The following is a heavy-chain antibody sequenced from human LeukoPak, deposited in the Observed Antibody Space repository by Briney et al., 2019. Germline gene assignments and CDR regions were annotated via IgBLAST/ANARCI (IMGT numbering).Heavy chain of an antibody. CDR1: GFTFSNSA. CDR2: ISGSGSDI. V-gene: IGHV3-23*01. J-gene: IGHJ4*02. CDR3: VSFYETY. Sequence: GGSLRLSCAASGFTFSNSAMSWVRQAPGKGLEWVSAISGSGSDIYYADSVRGRFTISRDNSKNTLYLQMNNLRAEDTAVYYCVSFYETYWGRGTLVTVSS. D-gene: IGHD2-2*01.